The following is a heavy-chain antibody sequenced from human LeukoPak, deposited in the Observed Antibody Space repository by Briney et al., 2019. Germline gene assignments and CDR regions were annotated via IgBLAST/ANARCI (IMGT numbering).Heavy chain of an antibody. CDR2: INAGNGNT. CDR1: GYTFTSYA. J-gene: IGHJ5*02. Sequence: ASVKVSCKASGYTFTSYAMHWVRQAPGQRLEWMGWINAGNGNTKYSQEFQGRVTITRDTSASTAYMELSSLRSEDMAVYYCARVGRRNYYGSGRRFDPWGQGTLVTVSS. V-gene: IGHV1-3*03. CDR3: ARVGRRNYYGSGRRFDP. D-gene: IGHD3-10*01.